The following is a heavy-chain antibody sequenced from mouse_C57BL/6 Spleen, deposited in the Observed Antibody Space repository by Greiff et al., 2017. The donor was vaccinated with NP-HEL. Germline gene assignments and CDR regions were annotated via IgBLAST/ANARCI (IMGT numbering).Heavy chain of an antibody. CDR2: ISDGGSYT. D-gene: IGHD2-1*01. J-gene: IGHJ3*01. CDR3: ARAYGNYGEFAY. Sequence: EVQGVESGGGLVKPGGSLKLSCAASGFTFSSYAMSWVRQTPAKRLEWVATISDGGSYTYYPDNVKGRFTISRDNAKNNLYLQMSHLKSEDTAMYYCARAYGNYGEFAYWGQGTLVTVSA. CDR1: GFTFSSYA. V-gene: IGHV5-4*01.